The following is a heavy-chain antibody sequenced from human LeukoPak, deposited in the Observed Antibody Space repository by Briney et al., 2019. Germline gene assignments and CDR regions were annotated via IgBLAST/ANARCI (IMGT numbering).Heavy chain of an antibody. D-gene: IGHD6-19*01. Sequence: GGSLRLSCTASGFTFGDYAMSWVRQAPGKGLEWVGFIRSKAYGGTTEYAASVKGRFTISRDDSKSIAYLQMNSLKTEDTAVYYCTREAGYSSGWYSYYYYYGMDVWGQGTTVTVPS. CDR1: GFTFGDYA. V-gene: IGHV3-49*04. CDR2: IRSKAYGGTT. J-gene: IGHJ6*02. CDR3: TREAGYSSGWYSYYYYYGMDV.